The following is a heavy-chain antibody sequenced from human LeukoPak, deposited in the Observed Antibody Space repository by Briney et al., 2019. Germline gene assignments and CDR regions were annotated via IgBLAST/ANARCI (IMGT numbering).Heavy chain of an antibody. CDR2: IYYSGST. CDR3: ARGLVGSSSWFDP. V-gene: IGHV4-39*07. D-gene: IGHD6-6*01. Sequence: SETLSLTCTVSGDSINNSSYYWGWIRQPPGKGLEWIGSIYYSGSTYYNPSLKSRVTISVDTSKNQFSLKLSSVTAADTAVYYCARGLVGSSSWFDPWGQGTLVTVSS. CDR1: GDSINNSSYY. J-gene: IGHJ5*02.